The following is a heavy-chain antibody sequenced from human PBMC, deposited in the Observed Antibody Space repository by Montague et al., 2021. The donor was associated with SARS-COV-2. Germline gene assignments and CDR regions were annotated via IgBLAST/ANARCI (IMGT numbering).Heavy chain of an antibody. CDR2: IDYSGGI. CDR3: ARAVSVRRAVNWFDP. J-gene: IGHJ5*02. Sequence: SETLSLTCTVSGGSMSDHYWAWIRQPPGKGLEWLAYIDYSGGINSNASLKSRVSMSVDTSKNKFSLKLTSVTAADTAVYYCARAVSVRRAVNWFDPWGQGTLVTVSS. D-gene: IGHD3-10*01. V-gene: IGHV4-59*11. CDR1: GGSMSDHY.